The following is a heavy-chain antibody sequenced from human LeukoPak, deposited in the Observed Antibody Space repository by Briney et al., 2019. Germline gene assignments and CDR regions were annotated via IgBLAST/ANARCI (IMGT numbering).Heavy chain of an antibody. J-gene: IGHJ4*02. D-gene: IGHD6-13*01. CDR3: AKDPRRYSRTGGYFDY. Sequence: GGSLRLSCAASGFTFSMSWMTWVRQAPGKGLEWVSFISYDGSNKYYADSVKGRFTISRDNSKNTLYLQMISLRTEDTAVYYCAKDPRRYSRTGGYFDYWGQGTLVTVPS. CDR2: ISYDGSNK. CDR1: GFTFSMSW. V-gene: IGHV3-30*18.